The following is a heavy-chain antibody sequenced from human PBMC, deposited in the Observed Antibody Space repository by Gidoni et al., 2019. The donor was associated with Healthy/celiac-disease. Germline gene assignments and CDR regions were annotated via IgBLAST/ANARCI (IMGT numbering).Heavy chain of an antibody. J-gene: IGHJ4*02. V-gene: IGHV3-48*01. D-gene: IGHD3-22*01. CDR3: ARTDYYDSIGY. Sequence: EVQLVESGGGLVQPGGSLRLSCAASGFTFSSYSMNWVRQAPGKGLEWVSYISSSSSTIYYADSVKGRFTISRDNAKNSLYLQMNSLRAEDTAVYYCARTDYYDSIGYWGQGTLVTVSS. CDR1: GFTFSSYS. CDR2: ISSSSSTI.